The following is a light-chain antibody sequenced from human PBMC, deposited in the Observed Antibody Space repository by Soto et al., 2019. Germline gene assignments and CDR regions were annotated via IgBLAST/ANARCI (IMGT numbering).Light chain of an antibody. CDR2: DAS. CDR3: QQRSNWPPRT. CDR1: QSVSTY. V-gene: IGKV3-11*01. J-gene: IGKJ2*01. Sequence: EIVLTQSPATLSLSPGERATLSCRASQSVSTYLAWYQQKPGQAPRLLIYDASNRATGIPGRFSGSGSGTDFTLTISNLEPEDFAVYYCQQRSNWPPRTFGQGTKLEIK.